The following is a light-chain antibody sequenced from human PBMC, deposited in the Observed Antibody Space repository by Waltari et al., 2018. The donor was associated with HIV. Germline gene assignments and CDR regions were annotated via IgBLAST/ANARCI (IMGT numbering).Light chain of an antibody. J-gene: IGLJ3*02. CDR2: DVT. V-gene: IGLV2-11*01. CDR3: CSYAGGYTLV. CDR1: NSDVGGYHY. Sequence: SVSGSPGQASTISWTGTNSDVGGYHYVSWYQQHPGKAPKLMIYDVTKRPSGVPDRFSGSKSGNTASLTISGLQAEDEADYFCCSYAGGYTLVFGGGTKLTVL.